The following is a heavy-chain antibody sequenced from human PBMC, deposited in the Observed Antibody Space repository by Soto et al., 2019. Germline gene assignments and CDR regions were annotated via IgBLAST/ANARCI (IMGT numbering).Heavy chain of an antibody. J-gene: IGHJ4*02. D-gene: IGHD3-22*01. CDR3: ARAAYYYESSGYYPGDY. CDR2: INAGKGNT. Sequence: ASVKVSCKASGYTFTSYAMHWVRQAPGQRFEWMGWINAGKGNTKYSQKFQGRVTITRDTSASTAYMELSSLRSEDTAVYYCARAAYYYESSGYYPGDYWGQGTLVTVSS. V-gene: IGHV1-3*01. CDR1: GYTFTSYA.